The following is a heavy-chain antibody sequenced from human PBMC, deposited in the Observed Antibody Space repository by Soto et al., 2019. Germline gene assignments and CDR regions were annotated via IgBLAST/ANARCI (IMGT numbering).Heavy chain of an antibody. V-gene: IGHV3-53*01. J-gene: IGHJ4*02. CDR2: IYSAGST. Sequence: GGSLRLSCAVSGLTVSSNYMSWVRQAPGKGLEWVSIIYSAGSTYYADSVKGRFTISRDNSKNTVYLQMNSLRAEDTAVYYCARVFPDTATLFVYWGQGTLVTVSS. CDR1: GLTVSSNY. D-gene: IGHD5-18*01. CDR3: ARVFPDTATLFVY.